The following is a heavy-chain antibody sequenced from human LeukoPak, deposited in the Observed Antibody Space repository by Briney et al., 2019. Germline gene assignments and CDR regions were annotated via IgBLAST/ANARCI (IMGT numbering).Heavy chain of an antibody. CDR3: ARGVTAGVDF. CDR2: MSPDSGNT. D-gene: IGHD6-25*01. CDR1: GYTFTTYD. Sequence: ASAKLSCKASGYTFTTYDINWVRQATGQGLERMGWMSPDSGNTGYAQKFQGRVTMTRDTSINTAYMELSSLTSEDTAVYFCARGVTAGVDFWGQGTLVTVSS. V-gene: IGHV1-8*01. J-gene: IGHJ4*02.